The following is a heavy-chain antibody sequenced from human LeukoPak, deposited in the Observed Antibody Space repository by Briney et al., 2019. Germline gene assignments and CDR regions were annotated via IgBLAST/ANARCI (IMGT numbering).Heavy chain of an antibody. D-gene: IGHD3-16*02. V-gene: IGHV1-58*01. CDR1: GFTFTSSA. Sequence: SVKVSCKASGFTFTSSAVQWVRQARGQRLEWIGWIVVGSGNTNYAQKFQERVTITRDMSTSTAYMELSSLRSEDTAVYYCARGPLTTAGSYRYTRFDPWGQGTLVTVSS. CDR2: IVVGSGNT. J-gene: IGHJ5*02. CDR3: ARGPLTTAGSYRYTRFDP.